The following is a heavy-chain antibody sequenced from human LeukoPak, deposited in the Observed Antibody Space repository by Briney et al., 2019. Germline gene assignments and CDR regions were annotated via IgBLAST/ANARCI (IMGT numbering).Heavy chain of an antibody. Sequence: GGSLRLSCAPSGFTFSSYWMSWVRQAPGKGLEWVANIKQDGSEKYYVDSVKGRFTISRDNAKNSLYLQMNSLRAEDTAVYYCARVGYSSGWYYYYYYMDVWGKGTTVTVSS. CDR1: GFTFSSYW. D-gene: IGHD6-19*01. CDR3: ARVGYSSGWYYYYYYMDV. J-gene: IGHJ6*03. CDR2: IKQDGSEK. V-gene: IGHV3-7*01.